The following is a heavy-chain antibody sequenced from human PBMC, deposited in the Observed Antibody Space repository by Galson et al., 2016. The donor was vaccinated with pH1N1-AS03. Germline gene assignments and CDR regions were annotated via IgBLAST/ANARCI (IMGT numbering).Heavy chain of an antibody. D-gene: IGHD6-6*01. J-gene: IGHJ6*02. CDR3: ARAGREEYRSTSFNAYHYYSGVDG. CDR1: GGTFSNYA. Sequence: SVKVSCKASGGTFSNYAFNWVRLAPGQGLEWMGGITPIFGTTKYAQKFQGRVTITADKSTNTADMELRSLRSEDTALYYCARAGREEYRSTSFNAYHYYSGVDGWGQGTTVTVSS. CDR2: ITPIFGTT. V-gene: IGHV1-69*06.